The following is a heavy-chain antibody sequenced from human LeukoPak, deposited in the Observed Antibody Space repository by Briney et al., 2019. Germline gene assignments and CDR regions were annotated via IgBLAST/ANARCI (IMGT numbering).Heavy chain of an antibody. CDR2: ISYDGNNK. CDR1: GFTFSNYA. CDR3: ARDYGDLPARVPYFDY. V-gene: IGHV3-30-3*01. D-gene: IGHD4-17*01. J-gene: IGHJ4*02. Sequence: PGTSLRLSCAASGFTFSNYAMHWVRQAPGKGLEWVTVISYDGNNKYYADSVKGRFTISRDNAKNSLYLQMKSLRDEDTAIYYCARDYGDLPARVPYFDYWGQGTLVTVSS.